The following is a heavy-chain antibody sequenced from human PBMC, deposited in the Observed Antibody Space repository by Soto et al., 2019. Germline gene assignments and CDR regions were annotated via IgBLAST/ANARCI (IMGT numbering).Heavy chain of an antibody. Sequence: PGGSLRLSCAASGFTFSSYAMSWVRQAPGKGLEWVSAFSGSGGSTYYADSVKGRFTISRDNSKNTLYLQMNSLRAEDTAVYYCAKDGSYYDYVWGSYRPPWYYFDYWGQGTLVTVSS. CDR1: GFTFSSYA. CDR3: AKDGSYYDYVWGSYRPPWYYFDY. D-gene: IGHD3-16*02. J-gene: IGHJ4*02. CDR2: FSGSGGST. V-gene: IGHV3-23*01.